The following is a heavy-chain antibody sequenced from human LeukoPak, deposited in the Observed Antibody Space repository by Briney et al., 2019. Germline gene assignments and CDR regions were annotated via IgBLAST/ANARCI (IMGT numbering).Heavy chain of an antibody. CDR3: AKSRTHDSSGYWQIDAFDI. D-gene: IGHD3-22*01. CDR2: ISGSGDST. CDR1: GFTFSTYA. V-gene: IGHV3-23*01. Sequence: PGGSLRLSCAASGFTFSTYAVNWVRQAPGKGLEWVSTISGSGDSTYYADSVKGRFTISRDNSKNTLYLQMNSLRAEDTAVYYCAKSRTHDSSGYWQIDAFDIWGQGTMVTVSS. J-gene: IGHJ3*02.